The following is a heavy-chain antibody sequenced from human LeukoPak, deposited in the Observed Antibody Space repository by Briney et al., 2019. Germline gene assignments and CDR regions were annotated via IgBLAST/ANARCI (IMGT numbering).Heavy chain of an antibody. D-gene: IGHD5-12*01. CDR1: GFTFSSYD. CDR2: IGTAGDT. Sequence: PGGSLRLSCAASGFTFSSYDMHWVRQATGKGLEWVSAIGTAGDTYYPGSVKGRFTISRENAKNSLYLQMNSLRAGDTAVYYCARASGLDRRYYYGMDVWGQGTTVTVSS. J-gene: IGHJ6*02. CDR3: ARASGLDRRYYYGMDV. V-gene: IGHV3-13*01.